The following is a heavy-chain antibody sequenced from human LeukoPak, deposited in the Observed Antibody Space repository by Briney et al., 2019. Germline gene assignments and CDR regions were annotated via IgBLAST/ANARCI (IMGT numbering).Heavy chain of an antibody. D-gene: IGHD1-20*01. CDR1: GGSISRYY. J-gene: IGHJ3*02. Sequence: SETLSLTCSVSGGSISRYYWSWIRQPPGKGLEWIGYIYYSGSTNYNPSPKSRVPLSVHTPKNRFSLKLTSVTAADTAVYYCARGGGYNWNDVGSGTFGIWGQGTMVTVSS. CDR3: ARGGGYNWNDVGSGTFGI. CDR2: IYYSGST. V-gene: IGHV4-59*01.